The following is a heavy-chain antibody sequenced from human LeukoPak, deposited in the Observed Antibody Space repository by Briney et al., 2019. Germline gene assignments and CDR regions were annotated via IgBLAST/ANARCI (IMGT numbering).Heavy chain of an antibody. CDR2: IYISGST. Sequence: PSETLSLTCTVSGGSISSYYWSWIRQPAGKGLEWIGRIYISGSTNYNPSLKSRVTMSVDTSNNQFSLRLSSVTAADTAVYYCASWNPRSDGMDVWGQGTTVTASS. CDR3: ASWNPRSDGMDV. V-gene: IGHV4-4*07. D-gene: IGHD1-1*01. CDR1: GGSISSYY. J-gene: IGHJ6*02.